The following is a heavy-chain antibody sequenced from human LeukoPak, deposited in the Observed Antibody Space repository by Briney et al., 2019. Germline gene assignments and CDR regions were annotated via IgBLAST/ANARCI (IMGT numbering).Heavy chain of an antibody. CDR2: ISAHNGNT. J-gene: IGHJ6*02. CDR1: RYTFTSYG. CDR3: ARDLALPAAITYYYYGMDV. D-gene: IGHD2-2*01. V-gene: IGHV1-18*01. Sequence: ASVKVSCKASRYTFTSYGISWVRQAPGQGLEWMGWISAHNGNTNYTQKFQGRVTMTTDTSTSTAYMELRSLRSDDTAVYYCARDLALPAAITYYYYGMDVWGQGTTVTVSS.